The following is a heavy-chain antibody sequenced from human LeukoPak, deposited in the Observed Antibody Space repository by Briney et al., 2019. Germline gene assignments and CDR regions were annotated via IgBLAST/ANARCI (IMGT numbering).Heavy chain of an antibody. CDR1: GFTFSSYG. V-gene: IGHV3-30*03. CDR3: ARDEARGYSYGDLVY. CDR2: ISYDGSNK. D-gene: IGHD5-18*01. J-gene: IGHJ4*02. Sequence: PGRSLRLSCAASGFTFSSYGMHWVRQAPGKGLEWVAVISYDGSNKYYADSVKGRFTISRDNSKNTLYLQMNSLRAEDTAVYYCARDEARGYSYGDLVYWGQGTLVTVSS.